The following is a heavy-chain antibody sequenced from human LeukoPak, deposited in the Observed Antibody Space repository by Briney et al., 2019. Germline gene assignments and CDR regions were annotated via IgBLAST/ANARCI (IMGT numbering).Heavy chain of an antibody. CDR2: IYTSGST. CDR1: GGSIGSGSYY. CDR3: ARDGFDSNYDSWFDP. Sequence: PSETLSLTCTVSGGSIGSGSYYWSWIRQPAGKGLEWIGRIYTSGSTNHNPSHKSRVTISVDTSKNQFSLKLSSVTAADTAVYYCARDGFDSNYDSWFDPWGQGTLVTVSS. J-gene: IGHJ5*02. V-gene: IGHV4-61*02. D-gene: IGHD4-11*01.